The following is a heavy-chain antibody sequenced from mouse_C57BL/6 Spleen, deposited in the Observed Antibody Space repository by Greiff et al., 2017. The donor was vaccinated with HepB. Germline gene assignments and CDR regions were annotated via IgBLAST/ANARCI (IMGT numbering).Heavy chain of an antibody. V-gene: IGHV5-16*01. CDR3: ARDGKGPYAMDY. D-gene: IGHD2-1*01. CDR1: GFTFSDYY. J-gene: IGHJ4*01. CDR2: INYDGSST. Sequence: EVMLVESEGGLVQPGSSMKLSCTASGFTFSDYYMAWVRQVPEKGLEWVANINYDGSSTYYLDSLKSRFIISRDNAKNILYLQMSSLKSEDTATYYCARDGKGPYAMDYWGQGTSVTVSS.